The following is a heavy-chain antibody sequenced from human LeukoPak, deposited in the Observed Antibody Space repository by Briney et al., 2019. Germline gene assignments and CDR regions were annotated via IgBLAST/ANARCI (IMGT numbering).Heavy chain of an antibody. J-gene: IGHJ4*02. D-gene: IGHD1-26*01. CDR3: ARDDSAGAWELLWDY. CDR2: ISSSSSYI. V-gene: IGHV3-21*01. CDR1: GFTFSSYS. Sequence: GGSLRLSCAASGFTFSSYSMNWVRQAPGKGLEWVSSISSSSSYIYYADSVKGRFTISRDNAKNSLYLQMNSLRDDDTAVYYCARDDSAGAWELLWDYWGQGTLVTVSS.